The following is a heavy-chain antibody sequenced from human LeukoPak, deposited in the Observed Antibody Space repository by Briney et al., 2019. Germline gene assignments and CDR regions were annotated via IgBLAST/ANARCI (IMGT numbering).Heavy chain of an antibody. Sequence: GGSLRLSCAASGFTFSSYSMNWVRQAPGKGLEWVSSISSSSSYIYYADSVKGRFTISRDNAKNSLYLQMNSLRAEDTAVYYCARDQLLPPSTGYYGMDVWGQGTTVTVSS. V-gene: IGHV3-21*01. CDR2: ISSSSSYI. CDR1: GFTFSSYS. D-gene: IGHD5-24*01. CDR3: ARDQLLPPSTGYYGMDV. J-gene: IGHJ6*02.